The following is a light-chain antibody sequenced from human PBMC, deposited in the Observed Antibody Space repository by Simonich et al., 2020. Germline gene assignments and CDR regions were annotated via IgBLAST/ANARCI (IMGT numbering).Light chain of an antibody. CDR1: SSDVGGYNY. Sequence: QSALTQPASVSGSPGQSITISCTGTSSDVGGYNYVSWYQQHPGKAPKLLIYDVSKRPSWVSMRFSGSKSGNTASLTIAGLQAEDEADYYCSSYTSSSTWVFGGGTKLTVL. V-gene: IGLV2-14*01. CDR3: SSYTSSSTWV. CDR2: DVS. J-gene: IGLJ3*02.